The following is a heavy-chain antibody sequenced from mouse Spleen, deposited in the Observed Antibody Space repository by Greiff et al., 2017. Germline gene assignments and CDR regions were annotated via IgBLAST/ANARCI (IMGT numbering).Heavy chain of an antibody. CDR2: IYPGDGDT. CDR1: GYAFSSSW. D-gene: IGHD2-4*01. J-gene: IGHJ4*01. V-gene: IGHV1-82*01. CDR3: ARWRGLRVMDY. Sequence: QVQLQQSGPELVKPGASVKISCKASGYAFSSSWMNWVKQRPGKGLEWIGRIYPGDGDTNYNGKFKGKATLTADKSSSTAYMQLSSLTSEDSAVYFCARWRGLRVMDYWGQGTSVTVSS.